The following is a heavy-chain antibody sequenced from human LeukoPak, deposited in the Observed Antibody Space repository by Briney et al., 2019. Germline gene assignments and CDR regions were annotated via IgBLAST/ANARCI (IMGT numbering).Heavy chain of an antibody. V-gene: IGHV4-59*01. J-gene: IGHJ5*02. CDR1: GGSISGYY. Sequence: SETLSLTCTVSGGSISGYYWTWIRQPPGKGLEWIGYVYHSGGTSYNPSLKSRVTIAVDTSKNQFSLKLTSVTAADTAVYYCARDNADYGSGGDWFDPWGQGTLVTVSS. CDR3: ARDNADYGSGGDWFDP. CDR2: VYHSGGT. D-gene: IGHD3-10*01.